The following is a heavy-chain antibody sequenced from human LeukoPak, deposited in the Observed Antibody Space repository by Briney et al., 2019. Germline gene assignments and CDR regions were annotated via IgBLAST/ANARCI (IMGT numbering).Heavy chain of an antibody. CDR2: IYSGGTT. CDR3: ARGAVNSAFLDY. D-gene: IGHD1-26*01. J-gene: IGHJ4*02. V-gene: IGHV3-53*01. Sequence: PGGSLRLSCAASWFTVSSNFMSWVRQAPGKGLEWVSVIYSGGTTYYADSVKGRFTISRDNSKNTLYLQMNSLRAEDTAVYYCARGAVNSAFLDYWGQGTLVTVSS. CDR1: WFTVSSNF.